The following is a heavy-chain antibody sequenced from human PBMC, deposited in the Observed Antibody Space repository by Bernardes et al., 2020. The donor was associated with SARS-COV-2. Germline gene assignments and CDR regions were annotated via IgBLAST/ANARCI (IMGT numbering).Heavy chain of an antibody. D-gene: IGHD3-22*01. CDR1: GGSISSSSYS. CDR3: ATTSYYDTTI. Sequence: SESLSLTCSVSGGSISSSSYSWAWLPQPPGKGLEWIGNIYYSGTAYYNPSLKSRVSISVDTSTNHFSLKLSSVTAADTALYYCATTSYYDTTIWGHGTMVTVSS. V-gene: IGHV4-39*02. J-gene: IGHJ3*02. CDR2: IYYSGTA.